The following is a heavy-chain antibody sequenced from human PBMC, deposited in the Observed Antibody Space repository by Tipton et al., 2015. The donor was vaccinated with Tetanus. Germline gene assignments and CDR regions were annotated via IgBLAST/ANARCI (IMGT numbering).Heavy chain of an antibody. Sequence: SLRLSCAASGFTFSSYAMSWVRQAPGKGLEWVSAISGSGGSTYYADSVKGRFTISRDNSKNTLYLQMNSLRAEDTAVYYCAKDHVDSWSIDPWGQGTLVTVSS. D-gene: IGHD4-17*01. J-gene: IGHJ5*02. CDR1: GFTFSSYA. CDR3: AKDHVDSWSIDP. CDR2: ISGSGGST. V-gene: IGHV3-23*01.